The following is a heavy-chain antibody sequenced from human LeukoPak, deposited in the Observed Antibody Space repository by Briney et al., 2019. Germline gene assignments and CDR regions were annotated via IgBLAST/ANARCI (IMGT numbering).Heavy chain of an antibody. D-gene: IGHD3-3*01. J-gene: IGHJ4*02. CDR2: IRYDGINE. CDR3: SKDRGVFGVAYSLDY. V-gene: IGHV3-30*02. CDR1: GFPFSHAW. Sequence: GGSLRLSCAASGFPFSHAWMIWVRQAPGKGLEWVAYIRYDGINEYYADSVKGRFTISRDLSKNTLFLQINSLRPEDTAVYYCSKDRGVFGVAYSLDYWDQGTLVTVSS.